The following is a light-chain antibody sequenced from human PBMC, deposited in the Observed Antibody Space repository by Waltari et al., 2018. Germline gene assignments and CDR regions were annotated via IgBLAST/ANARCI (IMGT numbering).Light chain of an antibody. CDR3: QQRSDRPPVS. CDR2: DAS. V-gene: IGKV3-11*01. CDR1: QTVGTF. J-gene: IGKJ2*03. Sequence: EIVLTQSPATLSLFPGDRATLSCRASQTVGTFLAWYQQKPGQAPRLLNYDASNRATGIPARFSGSGSGTDFTLTISSLEPGDSAVYYCQQRSDRPPVSFGQGTKLEIK.